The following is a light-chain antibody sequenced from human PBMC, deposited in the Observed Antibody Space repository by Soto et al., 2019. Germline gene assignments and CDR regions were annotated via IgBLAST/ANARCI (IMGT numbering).Light chain of an antibody. J-gene: IGKJ1*01. CDR1: QSISPW. CDR3: QHYSGYST. CDR2: KAS. V-gene: IGKV1-5*03. Sequence: DIQMTQSPSTLSASVGDRVTITCRASQSISPWLAWYQQKPGTAPKLLIYKASSLESGVPSRFSGSASGTEFTHTISSLQPDDFATYYCQHYSGYSTFGQGTKVDIK.